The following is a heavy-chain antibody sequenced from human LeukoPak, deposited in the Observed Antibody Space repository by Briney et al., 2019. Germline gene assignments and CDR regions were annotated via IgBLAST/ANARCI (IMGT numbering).Heavy chain of an antibody. CDR3: AHRQQLIAAAAFDP. J-gene: IGHJ5*02. D-gene: IGHD6-13*01. CDR2: IYWDDDK. CDR1: GFSLSTSGVG. Sequence: SGPTLVKPTQTLTLTCTFSGFSLSTSGVGVGWIRQPPGKALEWLALIYWDDDKRYSPSLKSRLTITKDTSKNQVVLTMTNMDPVGTATYYCAHRQQLIAAAAFDPWGQGTLVTVSS. V-gene: IGHV2-5*02.